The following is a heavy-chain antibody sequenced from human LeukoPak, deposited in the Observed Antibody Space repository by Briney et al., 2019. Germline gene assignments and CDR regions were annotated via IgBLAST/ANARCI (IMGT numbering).Heavy chain of an antibody. D-gene: IGHD3-16*01. CDR3: AKDAPPLGGSQGYFDY. V-gene: IGHV3-23*01. CDR2: ISGSGGST. Sequence: PGGFLRLSCAASGFTFSTYAMSWVRQAPGKGLEWVSAISGSGGSTYYADSVKGRFTISRDNSKNTLSLQMNSLRAEDTAVYYCAKDAPPLGGSQGYFDYWGQGTLVTVSS. J-gene: IGHJ4*02. CDR1: GFTFSTYA.